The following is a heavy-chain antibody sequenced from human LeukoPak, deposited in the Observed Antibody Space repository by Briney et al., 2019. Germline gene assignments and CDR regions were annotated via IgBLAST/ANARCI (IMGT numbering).Heavy chain of an antibody. J-gene: IGHJ6*03. CDR1: GGSISSSSYY. V-gene: IGHV4-39*01. Sequence: KTSETLSLTCTVSGGSISSSSYYWGWIRQPPGKGLEWIGSIYYSGSTYYNPSLKSRVTISVDTSKNQFSLKLSSVTAADTAVYYCARPEETGDDSGYYYYMDVWGKGTTVTVSS. D-gene: IGHD7-27*01. CDR2: IYYSGST. CDR3: ARPEETGDDSGYYYYMDV.